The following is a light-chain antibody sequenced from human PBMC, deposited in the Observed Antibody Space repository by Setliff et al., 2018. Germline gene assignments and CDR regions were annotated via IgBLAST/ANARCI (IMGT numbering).Light chain of an antibody. CDR3: MISFSAARV. Sequence: AVVTQEPSLTVSPGGTVTLTCGSSTGTVTSDHYPYWFQQKPGQAPRTLIYDTNNKHSWTPARFSGSLLGGKAALTLSGAQPEDEADYYCMISFSAARVLGGGTKVTV. CDR2: DTN. J-gene: IGLJ3*02. CDR1: TGTVTSDHY. V-gene: IGLV7-46*01.